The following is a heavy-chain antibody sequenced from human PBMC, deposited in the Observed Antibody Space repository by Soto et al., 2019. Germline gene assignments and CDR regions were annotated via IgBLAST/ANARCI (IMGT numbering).Heavy chain of an antibody. V-gene: IGHV1-18*04. CDR1: GYTFTSYG. CDR2: ISAYNGNT. Sequence: QVQLVQSGAEVKKPGASVKVSCKASGYTFTSYGITWVRQAPGQGLEWMGWISAYNGNTNHAQQLQGRVTMTTDTSTGTAYMELRSLRSDDTAVYYCARDRSLLRFLEWLASDAFDIWGQGTMVTVSS. D-gene: IGHD3-3*01. J-gene: IGHJ3*02. CDR3: ARDRSLLRFLEWLASDAFDI.